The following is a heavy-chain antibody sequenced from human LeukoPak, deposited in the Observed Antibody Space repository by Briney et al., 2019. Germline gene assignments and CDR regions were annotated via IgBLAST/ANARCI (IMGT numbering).Heavy chain of an antibody. CDR1: GFAFNNAW. V-gene: IGHV3-23*01. CDR3: ANRIPGSSFHI. Sequence: PGGSLRLSCAASGFAFNNAWMSWVRQAPGKGLEWVSAISGSGGSTYYADSVKGRFTISRDNSKNTLYLQMNSLRAEDTAVYYCANRIPGSSFHIWGQGTMVTVSS. D-gene: IGHD2/OR15-2a*01. CDR2: ISGSGGST. J-gene: IGHJ3*02.